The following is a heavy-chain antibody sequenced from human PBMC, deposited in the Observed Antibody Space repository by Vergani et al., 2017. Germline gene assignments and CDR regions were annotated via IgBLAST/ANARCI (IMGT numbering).Heavy chain of an antibody. CDR2: ISAYNGNT. D-gene: IGHD3-22*01. CDR3: ARDPRSDSSGYYIPDAFDI. CDR1: GYTFSTYG. Sequence: QVQLVQSGAEVKKPGASVKVSCKASGYTFSTYGISWVRQAPGQGLEWMGWISAYNGNTNYPEKFQGRLTMTKDTSTRTAYMELRRLRSDDTAVYYCARDPRSDSSGYYIPDAFDIWGQGTMVTVSS. J-gene: IGHJ3*02. V-gene: IGHV1-18*01.